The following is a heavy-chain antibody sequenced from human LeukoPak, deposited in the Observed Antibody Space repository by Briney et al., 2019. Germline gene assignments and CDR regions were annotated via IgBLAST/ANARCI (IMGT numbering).Heavy chain of an antibody. J-gene: IGHJ4*02. Sequence: GGSLRLSCAASGFTFSSYSMNWVRQAPGKGLEWVSSISSSSSYIYYADSVKGRFTISRDNAKNSLYLQMNSLRAEDTAVYYCARGSIVTTGGYYYFDYWGQGTLVTVS. D-gene: IGHD5-12*01. CDR2: ISSSSSYI. V-gene: IGHV3-21*01. CDR3: ARGSIVTTGGYYYFDY. CDR1: GFTFSSYS.